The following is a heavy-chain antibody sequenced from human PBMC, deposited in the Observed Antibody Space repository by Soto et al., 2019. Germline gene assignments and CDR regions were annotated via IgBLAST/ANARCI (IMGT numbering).Heavy chain of an antibody. D-gene: IGHD3-22*01. CDR2: IIPIIGII. CDR3: AGDPDSHYNDSHASSYP. V-gene: IGHV1-69*04. J-gene: IGHJ5*02. Sequence: SVKVSCKASGGTFNTYTITWVRQAPGQGLEWMGRIIPIIGIINYAQKFQGRATITADKFTGTAYMELTRLRSDDTAVYYCAGDPDSHYNDSHASSYPWGQGTLVTV. CDR1: GGTFNTYT.